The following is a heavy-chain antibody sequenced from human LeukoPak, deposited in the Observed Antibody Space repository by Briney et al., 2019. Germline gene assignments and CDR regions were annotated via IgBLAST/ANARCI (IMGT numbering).Heavy chain of an antibody. CDR3: ARARAVAGRPLYYFDY. V-gene: IGHV1-46*01. D-gene: IGHD6-19*01. CDR2: INPSVGST. J-gene: IGHJ4*02. CDR1: GYTFAGYF. Sequence: VASVKVSCKASGYTFAGYFLHWVRQAPGQGLEWMGQINPSVGSTTYAQKFQGRVTVTRDTSTSTVYMELTSLRFEDTAVYYCARARAVAGRPLYYFDYWGQGTLVTVSS.